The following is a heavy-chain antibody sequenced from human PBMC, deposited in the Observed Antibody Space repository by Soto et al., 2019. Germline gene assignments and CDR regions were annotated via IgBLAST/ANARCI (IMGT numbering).Heavy chain of an antibody. CDR1: GGSISSGGYS. D-gene: IGHD4-17*01. V-gene: IGHV4-30-2*01. CDR2: IYHSGST. J-gene: IGHJ5*02. CDR3: ARELLTTNGRWFDP. Sequence: QLQLQESGSGLVKPSQTLSLTCAVSGGSISSGGYSWSWIRQPPGKGLEWIGYIYHSGSTYYNPSLKSRVTISVDRSKNQFSLKLSSVTAADTAVYYCARELLTTNGRWFDPWGQGTLVTVSS.